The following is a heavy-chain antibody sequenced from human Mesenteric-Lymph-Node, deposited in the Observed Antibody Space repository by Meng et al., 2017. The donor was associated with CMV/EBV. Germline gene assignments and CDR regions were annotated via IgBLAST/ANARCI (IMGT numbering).Heavy chain of an antibody. CDR1: GYTFIDYY. D-gene: IGHD3-9*01. CDR3: ARDRDTDWYSPFDY. V-gene: IGHV1-2*06. CDR2: INPKTGGR. Sequence: QVQLVQSGAEVKKPGASVRVSCKASGYTFIDYYINWVRQAPGQGLEWMGRINPKTGGRSYAQNFQGRVTMTRDTSINTAYMEVNRLNSDDTAMYYCARDRDTDWYSPFDYWGPGTLVTSPQ. J-gene: IGHJ4*02.